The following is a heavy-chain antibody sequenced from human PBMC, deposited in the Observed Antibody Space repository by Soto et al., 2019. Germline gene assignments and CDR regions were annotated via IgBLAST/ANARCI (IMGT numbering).Heavy chain of an antibody. CDR3: ARTRLGYCSGGSCYQSDEYYYYGMDV. J-gene: IGHJ6*02. D-gene: IGHD2-15*01. CDR2: IYPGDSKT. V-gene: IGHV5-51*01. Sequence: GESLKISCKGSGFSFTTYWIAWVRQMPGKGLEWMGIIYPGDSKTRYSPSFQGQVTISADKSISTAYLQWSSLKASDTAMYYCARTRLGYCSGGSCYQSDEYYYYGMDVWGQGTTVTVS. CDR1: GFSFTTYW.